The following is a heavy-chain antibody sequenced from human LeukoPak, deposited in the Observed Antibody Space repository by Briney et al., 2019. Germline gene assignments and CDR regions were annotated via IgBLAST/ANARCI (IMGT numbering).Heavy chain of an antibody. V-gene: IGHV3-30*02. CDR2: IRYDGGNK. Sequence: GGSLRLSCAASGFTFSSYGMHWVRQAPGKGLEWVAFIRYDGGNKYYADSVKGRFTISRDNSKNTLYLQMNSLRAEDTAVYYCANAVAGTLMDVWGKGTTVTVSS. CDR3: ANAVAGTLMDV. D-gene: IGHD6-19*01. J-gene: IGHJ6*03. CDR1: GFTFSSYG.